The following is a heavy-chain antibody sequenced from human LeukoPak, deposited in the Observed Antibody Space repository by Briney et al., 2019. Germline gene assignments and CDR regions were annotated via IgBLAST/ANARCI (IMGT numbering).Heavy chain of an antibody. V-gene: IGHV3-23*01. CDR2: ISGSGGST. CDR1: GFTFSSYA. D-gene: IGHD2/OR15-2a*01. CDR3: AKGYDFPGTYFDY. Sequence: GGSLRLSCAASGFTFSSYAMSWVRQAPGKGLERVSAISGSGGSTYYADSVKGRFTISRDNSKNTLYLQMNSLRAEDTAVYYCAKGYDFPGTYFDYWGQGTLVTVSS. J-gene: IGHJ4*02.